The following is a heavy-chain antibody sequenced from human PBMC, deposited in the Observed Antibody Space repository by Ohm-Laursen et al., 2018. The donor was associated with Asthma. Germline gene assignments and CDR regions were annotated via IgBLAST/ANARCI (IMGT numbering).Heavy chain of an antibody. CDR2: IYNGGST. V-gene: IGHV3-53*01. J-gene: IGHJ3*02. CDR3: VRAHSGSYSYAFDI. Sequence: SLRLSCAASGITVSVNYMSWVRQAPGKGLEWVPVIYNGGSTYHADSVGGRFTISRDNSKNTLYLQMNSLRGEDTAVYYCVRAHSGSYSYAFDIWGQGTVVTVSS. D-gene: IGHD1-26*01. CDR1: GITVSVNY.